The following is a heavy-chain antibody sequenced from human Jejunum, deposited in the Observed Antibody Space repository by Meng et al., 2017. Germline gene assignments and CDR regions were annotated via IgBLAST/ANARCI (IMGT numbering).Heavy chain of an antibody. J-gene: IGHJ4*02. V-gene: IGHV3-23*01. D-gene: IGHD1-14*01. CDR2: INGTGVNT. Sequence: GESLKISCAASGFTFNIYGMGWVRQAPGKGLEWVSAINGTGVNTYYADSVKGRFTISRDNSMNTLYLQMNSLRVEDTAIYYCAKERGPRRPFDYWGQGTRVT. CDR1: GFTFNIYG. CDR3: AKERGPRRPFDY.